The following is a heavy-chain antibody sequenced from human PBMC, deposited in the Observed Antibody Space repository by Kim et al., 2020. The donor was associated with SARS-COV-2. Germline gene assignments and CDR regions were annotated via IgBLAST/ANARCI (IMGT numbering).Heavy chain of an antibody. D-gene: IGHD1-26*01. CDR3: ASLGASVDY. V-gene: IGHV3-48*01. Sequence: SNTISYADSVKGRCTISRDKAKNSLYLRMNSRGAEDTDVYYCASLGASVDYWGQGTLVTGSS. J-gene: IGHJ4*02. CDR2: SNTI.